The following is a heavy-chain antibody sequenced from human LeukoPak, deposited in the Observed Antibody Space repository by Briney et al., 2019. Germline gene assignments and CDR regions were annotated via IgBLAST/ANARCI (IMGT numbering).Heavy chain of an antibody. Sequence: ASVKVSCKPSGFTFTGYYIHWVRQAPGQGPEWMGWMSVNSGGTNYAQKIQGRVTMTRDTSISTAYMELSRLQSDDTAIYYCATSTKYISTRGAFDIWGQGTMVTVSS. D-gene: IGHD2-2*01. J-gene: IGHJ3*02. V-gene: IGHV1-2*02. CDR2: MSVNSGGT. CDR1: GFTFTGYY. CDR3: ATSTKYISTRGAFDI.